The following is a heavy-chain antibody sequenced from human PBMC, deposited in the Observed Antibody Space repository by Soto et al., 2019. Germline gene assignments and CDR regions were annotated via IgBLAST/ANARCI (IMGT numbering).Heavy chain of an antibody. CDR2: INAGNGNT. CDR3: ARDPGYNYGTT. CDR1: GYTFTSYA. J-gene: IGHJ4*02. V-gene: IGHV1-3*01. Sequence: ASVNVSCKASGYTFTSYAMNWVRQAPGQRLEWMGWINAGNGNTKYSQKFQGRVTITRDTSASTAYMELSSLRSEDTAVYYCARDPGYNYGTTWGQGSLVTVSS. D-gene: IGHD5-18*01.